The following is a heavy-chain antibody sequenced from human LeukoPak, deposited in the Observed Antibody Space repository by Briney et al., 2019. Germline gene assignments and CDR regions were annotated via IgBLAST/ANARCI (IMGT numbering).Heavy chain of an antibody. CDR1: GGSISGYY. V-gene: IGHV4-59*01. D-gene: IGHD3-22*01. J-gene: IGHJ4*02. CDR2: IYYSGST. Sequence: SETLSLTCIVSGGSISGYYWSWIRQPPGKGLEWIGYIYYSGSTNYNPSLKSRVTISVDTSKNQFSLKLNSVTAADTAIYYCARETGYYDSSGYRNGIFDYWGQGTLVTVSS. CDR3: ARETGYYDSSGYRNGIFDY.